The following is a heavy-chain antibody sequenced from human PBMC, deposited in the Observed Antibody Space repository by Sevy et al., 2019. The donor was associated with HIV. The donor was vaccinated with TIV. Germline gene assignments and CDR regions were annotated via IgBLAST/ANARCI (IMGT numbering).Heavy chain of an antibody. CDR1: GFSVSSHA. CDR2: ISYDGINK. CDR3: ARDSNSGYYYYYAMDV. D-gene: IGHD1-26*01. V-gene: IGHV3-30-3*01. J-gene: IGHJ6*02. Sequence: GGSLRLSCAASGFSVSSHAMHWVRQAPGKGLEWVAVISYDGINKYYADSVKGRFTISRDNSKNTLYVQMNSLRAEDTAVYYCARDSNSGYYYYYAMDVWGQGTTVTVSS.